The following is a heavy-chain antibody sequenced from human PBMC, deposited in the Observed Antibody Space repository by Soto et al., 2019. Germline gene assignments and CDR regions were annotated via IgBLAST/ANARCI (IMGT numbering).Heavy chain of an antibody. Sequence: ASVKVSCKASGGTFSSYAISWVRQAPGQGLEWMGGIIPIFGTANYAQKFQGRVTITADESTSTAYMELSSLRSEDTAVYYCARDTPLYGDPRGRFDYWGQGTLVTVSS. J-gene: IGHJ4*02. V-gene: IGHV1-69*13. CDR3: ARDTPLYGDPRGRFDY. CDR1: GGTFSSYA. D-gene: IGHD4-17*01. CDR2: IIPIFGTA.